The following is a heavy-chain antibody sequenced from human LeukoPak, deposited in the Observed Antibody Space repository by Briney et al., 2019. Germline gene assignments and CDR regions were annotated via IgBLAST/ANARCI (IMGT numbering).Heavy chain of an antibody. Sequence: GESLKISCKGSGYSFTSYWIGWVRLMPGKGLEWMGIIYPGDSDTRYSPSFQGQVTISADKSINTAYLQWSSLKASDTAMYYCARGAPPKTYYYGSGTGKLHYYFDYWGQGTLVTVST. D-gene: IGHD3-10*01. CDR1: GYSFTSYW. J-gene: IGHJ4*02. CDR3: ARGAPPKTYYYGSGTGKLHYYFDY. V-gene: IGHV5-51*01. CDR2: IYPGDSDT.